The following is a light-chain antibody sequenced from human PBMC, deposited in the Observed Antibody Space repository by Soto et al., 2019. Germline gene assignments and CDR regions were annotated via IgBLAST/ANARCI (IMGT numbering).Light chain of an antibody. Sequence: ETVLTQSPGTLSLSPGXRATLSCRASQSVTSTYLGWYQQKPGQAPSLLIYGASSRATGIPDRFSGSGSGTDFTLTISRLEPEDFAVYYCQQYVSPPITFGQGTRLDNK. CDR1: QSVTSTY. V-gene: IGKV3-20*01. J-gene: IGKJ5*01. CDR2: GAS. CDR3: QQYVSPPIT.